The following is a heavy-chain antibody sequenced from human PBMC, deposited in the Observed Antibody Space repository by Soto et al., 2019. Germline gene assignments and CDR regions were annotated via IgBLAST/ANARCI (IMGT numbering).Heavy chain of an antibody. J-gene: IGHJ4*02. D-gene: IGHD2-15*01. CDR3: ARVVHRYCSGGSCYHWDY. Sequence: ASVKVSCKASGYTFTSYGISWVRQAPGQGLEWMGRISAYNGNTNYAQKLQGRVTMTTDTSTSTAYMELRSLRSDDTAVYYCARVVHRYCSGGSCYHWDYWGQGTLVTVSS. V-gene: IGHV1-18*01. CDR1: GYTFTSYG. CDR2: ISAYNGNT.